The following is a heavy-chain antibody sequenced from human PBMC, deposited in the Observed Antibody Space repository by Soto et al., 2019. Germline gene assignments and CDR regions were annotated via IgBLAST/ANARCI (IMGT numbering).Heavy chain of an antibody. CDR3: AKDMAPGSGYYDSSGYYDY. Sequence: GGSLRLSCAASGFTFDDYAMHWVRQAPGKGLEWVSGISWNSGSIGYADSVKGRFTISRDNAKNSLYLQMNSLRAEDTALYYCAKDMAPGSGYYDSSGYYDYWGQGTLVNVSS. CDR1: GFTFDDYA. V-gene: IGHV3-9*01. D-gene: IGHD3-22*01. J-gene: IGHJ4*02. CDR2: ISWNSGSI.